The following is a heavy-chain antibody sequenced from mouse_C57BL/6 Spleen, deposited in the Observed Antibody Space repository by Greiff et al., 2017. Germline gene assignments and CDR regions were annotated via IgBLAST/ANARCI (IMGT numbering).Heavy chain of an antibody. CDR3: SGSYDGFDY. Sequence: EVKLLESGGGLVQPGGSMKLSCAASGFTFSDAWMDWVRQSPETGLEWVAEIRTKANNHATYYAESVKGRFTISRDDSKRSVYRQMNSLRAEDTGIDDWSGSYDGFDYWGQGTTLTVSS. J-gene: IGHJ2*01. V-gene: IGHV6-6*01. CDR2: IRTKANNHAT. D-gene: IGHD2-12*01. CDR1: GFTFSDAW.